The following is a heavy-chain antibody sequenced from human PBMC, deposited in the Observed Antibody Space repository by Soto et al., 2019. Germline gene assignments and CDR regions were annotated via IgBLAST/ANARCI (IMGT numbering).Heavy chain of an antibody. J-gene: IGHJ2*01. CDR2: TYYRSKWYN. CDR3: ARDKGYSSRRYWYFDL. D-gene: IGHD6-13*01. V-gene: IGHV6-1*01. CDR1: GDSVSSNSAA. Sequence: SQTLSLTCAISGDSVSSNSAAWNWIRPSPSRGLEWLGRTYYRSKWYNDYAVSVKSRITINPDTSKNQFSLQLNSVTPEDTAVYYCARDKGYSSRRYWYFDLWGRGTLVTVSS.